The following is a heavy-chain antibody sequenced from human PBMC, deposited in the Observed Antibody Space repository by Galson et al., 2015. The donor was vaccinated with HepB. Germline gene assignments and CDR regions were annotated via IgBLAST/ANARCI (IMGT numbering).Heavy chain of an antibody. J-gene: IGHJ6*03. D-gene: IGHD2-2*01. CDR3: ARGYCSSTSCQLYYYYMDV. Sequence: SLRLSCAASGFTFSSYWMHWVRQAPGKGLVWVSRINSDGSSTSYADSVKGRFTISRDNAKNALYLQMNSLRAEDTAVYYCARGYCSSTSCQLYYYYMDVWGKGTTVTVSS. V-gene: IGHV3-74*01. CDR2: INSDGSST. CDR1: GFTFSSYW.